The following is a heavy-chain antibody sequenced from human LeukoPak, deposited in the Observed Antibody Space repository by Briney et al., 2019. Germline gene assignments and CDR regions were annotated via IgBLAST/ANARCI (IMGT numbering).Heavy chain of an antibody. Sequence: GGSLRLSCAASGFTFNNAWMSWVRQAPGKGLEWVGRIKSKTDGGTTDYAAPVKGRFTISRDDSKNTLYLQMNSLKTEDTAVYYCTTDLYDILTGQSHWFDPWGQGTLVTVSS. CDR2: IKSKTDGGTT. V-gene: IGHV3-15*01. CDR1: GFTFNNAW. J-gene: IGHJ5*02. CDR3: TTDLYDILTGQSHWFDP. D-gene: IGHD3-9*01.